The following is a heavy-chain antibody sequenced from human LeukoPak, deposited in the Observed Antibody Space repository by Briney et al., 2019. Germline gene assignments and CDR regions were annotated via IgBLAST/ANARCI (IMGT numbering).Heavy chain of an antibody. CDR3: ATGYSSGWYGRLDY. CDR2: ISGSGGST. D-gene: IGHD6-19*01. V-gene: IGHV3-23*01. Sequence: GGSLRLSCAASGFTFSSYAMSWVRQAPGKGLEWVSAISGSGGSTYYADSVKGRFTISRDNSKNTLYLQMNSLRAEDTAVYYCATGYSSGWYGRLDYWGQGTLVTVSS. CDR1: GFTFSSYA. J-gene: IGHJ4*02.